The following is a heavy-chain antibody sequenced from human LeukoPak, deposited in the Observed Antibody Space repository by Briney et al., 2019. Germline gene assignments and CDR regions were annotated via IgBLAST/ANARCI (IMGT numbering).Heavy chain of an antibody. CDR1: GFTFTNYA. CDR2: ITGSDGSS. CDR3: AKWGDYDILTGYYVPDY. J-gene: IGHJ4*02. V-gene: IGHV3-23*01. Sequence: PGTSLRLSWVASGFTFTNYAMSWVRQAPGKGLEWVSAITGSDGSSYYADSVKGRFTISRDNSKNTLYLQVNSLRAEDTAVYYCAKWGDYDILTGYYVPDYWGQGTLVTVSS. D-gene: IGHD3-9*01.